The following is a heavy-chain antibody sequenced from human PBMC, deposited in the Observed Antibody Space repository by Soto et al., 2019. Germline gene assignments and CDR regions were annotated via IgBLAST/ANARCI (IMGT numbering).Heavy chain of an antibody. CDR3: ARDRYSSSSYYYYGMDV. V-gene: IGHV4-59*12. J-gene: IGHJ6*04. CDR1: GGSISSYY. CDR2: IYYSGST. D-gene: IGHD6-6*01. Sequence: SETLSLTCTVSGGSISSYYWSWIRQPPGKGLEWIGYIYYSGSTNYNPSLKSRVTISVDTSKNQFSLKLSSVTAADTAVYYCARDRYSSSSYYYYGMDVWGKGTTVTVSS.